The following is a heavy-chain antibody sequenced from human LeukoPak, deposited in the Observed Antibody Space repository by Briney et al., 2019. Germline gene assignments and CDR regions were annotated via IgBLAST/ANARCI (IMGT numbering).Heavy chain of an antibody. V-gene: IGHV3-23*01. CDR3: VDWSGFFGG. D-gene: IGHD3-3*01. CDR2: LTGSSDKM. J-gene: IGHJ4*02. CDR1: GLTCSRYS. Sequence: GGSLRLSCAVSGLTCSRYSMSWVRQAPGKGLEWVSALTGSSDKMYYADSVKGRFTISRDNFQNTLYLQMNSLRPEDTAVYYCVDWSGFFGGWGQGTLVTVSS.